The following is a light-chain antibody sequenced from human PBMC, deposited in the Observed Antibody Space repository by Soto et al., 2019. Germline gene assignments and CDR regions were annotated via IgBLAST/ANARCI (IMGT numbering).Light chain of an antibody. CDR2: DAS. V-gene: IGKV1-33*01. CDR3: QHYDHLPPLS. Sequence: DIQMTQSPSSLSASVGDRVTITCQASQDIRNYLNWYQQKPGKAPSLLIYDASNLRTGVPLRFSGSGSGTDFTLTLSSLQPEDIATYYCQHYDHLPPLSFGGGTRLEIK. CDR1: QDIRNY. J-gene: IGKJ4*01.